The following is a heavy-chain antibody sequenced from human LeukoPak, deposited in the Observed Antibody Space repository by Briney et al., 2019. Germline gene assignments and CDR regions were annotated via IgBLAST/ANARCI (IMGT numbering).Heavy chain of an antibody. CDR2: ISGSGGST. CDR1: GFTFSSYA. Sequence: PGGSLRLSCAASGFTFSSYAMSWVRQAPGKGREWVSAISGSGGSTYYADSVKGRFTISRDNSKNTLYLQMNSLRAEDTAVYYCAKDVAWLFTLPPRIFDYWGQGTLVTVSS. CDR3: AKDVAWLFTLPPRIFDY. D-gene: IGHD3-22*01. V-gene: IGHV3-23*01. J-gene: IGHJ4*02.